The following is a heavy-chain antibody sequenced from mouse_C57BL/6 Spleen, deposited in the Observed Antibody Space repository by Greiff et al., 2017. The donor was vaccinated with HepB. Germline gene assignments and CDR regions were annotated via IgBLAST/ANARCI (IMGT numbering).Heavy chain of an antibody. Sequence: QVQLQQPGAELVRPGTSVKLSCKASGYTFTSYWMHWVKQRPGQGLEWIGVIDPSDSYTNYNQKFKGKATVTVDTSSSTAYMQLSSLTSEDSAVYYCARKGLGGDYWGQGTSVTVSS. J-gene: IGHJ4*01. CDR1: GYTFTSYW. D-gene: IGHD3-3*01. CDR3: ARKGLGGDY. V-gene: IGHV1-59*01. CDR2: IDPSDSYT.